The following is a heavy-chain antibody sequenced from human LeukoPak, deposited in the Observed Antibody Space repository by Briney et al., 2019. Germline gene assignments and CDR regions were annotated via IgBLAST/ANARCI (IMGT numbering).Heavy chain of an antibody. CDR2: IRYDGSNK. CDR3: AKDLSQGPYCTSGVCSMIFDH. Sequence: KPGGSLRLSCAASGFTFSNHGMHWVRQAPGKGLEWVAFIRYDGSNKYYADAVTGRFTISRDNSRNTLYLQMNSLRGDDTAVYYCAKDLSQGPYCTSGVCSMIFDHWGQGTQVTVSS. J-gene: IGHJ4*02. CDR1: GFTFSNHG. V-gene: IGHV3-30*02. D-gene: IGHD2-8*01.